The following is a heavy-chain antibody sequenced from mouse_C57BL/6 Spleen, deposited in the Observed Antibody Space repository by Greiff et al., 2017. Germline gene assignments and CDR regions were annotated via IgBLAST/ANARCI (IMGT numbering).Heavy chain of an antibody. CDR3: AREGY. V-gene: IGHV1-26*01. Sequence: EVQLQQSGPELVKPGASVKISCKASGYTFTDYYMNWVKQSHGKSLEWIGDINPNNGGTSYNQKFKGKATLTVDKSSSTAYMELRSRTSEDSAVYYCAREGYWGQGTTLTVSS. J-gene: IGHJ2*01. CDR1: GYTFTDYY. CDR2: INPNNGGT.